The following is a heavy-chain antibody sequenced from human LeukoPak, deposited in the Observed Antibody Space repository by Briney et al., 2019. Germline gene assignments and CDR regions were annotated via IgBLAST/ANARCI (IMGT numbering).Heavy chain of an antibody. CDR1: GFMFDDYG. CDR3: AREPAYGMDV. J-gene: IGHJ6*02. Sequence: GGSLRLSCAASGFMFDDYGMGWVRQAPGKGLEWVANIEQDGSEKYYVDSVKGRFTISRDNARNSLYLQMNSLRAEDTAVYYCAREPAYGMDVWGQGTTVTVSS. CDR2: IEQDGSEK. V-gene: IGHV3-7*01.